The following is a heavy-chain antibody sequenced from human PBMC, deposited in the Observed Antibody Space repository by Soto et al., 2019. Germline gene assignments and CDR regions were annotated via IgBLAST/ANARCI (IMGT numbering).Heavy chain of an antibody. CDR1: GGSMSSYN. Sequence: SETLSLTCTVAGGSMSSYNWSWLRRAPGKGLEWIGYIYYSGSTVYNPSLKSRVTMSLDSSKNQFSLKLSSVTAADTAVYYCAGDYGSGSYRFDYWGQGTLVTVSS. J-gene: IGHJ4*02. CDR3: AGDYGSGSYRFDY. D-gene: IGHD3-10*01. V-gene: IGHV4-59*01. CDR2: IYYSGST.